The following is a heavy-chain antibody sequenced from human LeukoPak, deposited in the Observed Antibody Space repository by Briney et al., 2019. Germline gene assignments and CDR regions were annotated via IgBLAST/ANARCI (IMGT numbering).Heavy chain of an antibody. J-gene: IGHJ6*02. CDR1: GFSFSSYA. CDR3: ARSRTGTKDYYYGMDV. Sequence: GGSLRLSCAASGFSFSSYAMSWVRQAPGKGLEWVSGISASGGRTYYADSVKGRFTISRDNSKKMIYLQMNSLRAEDTAVYYCARSRTGTKDYYYGMDVWGQGTTVTVSS. CDR2: ISASGGRT. D-gene: IGHD1-7*01. V-gene: IGHV3-23*01.